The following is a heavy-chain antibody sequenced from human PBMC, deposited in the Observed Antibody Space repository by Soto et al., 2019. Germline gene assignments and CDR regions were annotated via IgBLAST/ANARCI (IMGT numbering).Heavy chain of an antibody. CDR3: ASKYCPSTICYLFDN. J-gene: IGHJ4*02. V-gene: IGHV4-4*02. D-gene: IGHD2-15*01. CDR2: IFHRGTS. Sequence: PSETLSLTCSVSGGSITINHWCSCVRQAPGKGLEWIGEIFHRGTSHHNPSLESRVTLSVDKSKNQFSLMLTSVTAADTAVYYCASKYCPSTICYLFDNWGQGALVTVSS. CDR1: GGSITINHW.